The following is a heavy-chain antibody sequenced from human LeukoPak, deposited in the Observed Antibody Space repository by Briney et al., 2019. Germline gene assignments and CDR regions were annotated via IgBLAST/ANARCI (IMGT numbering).Heavy chain of an antibody. D-gene: IGHD3-22*01. CDR1: GFTFSSYA. CDR2: ISGTGGST. J-gene: IGHJ4*02. CDR3: AGTIVGKWAIDY. V-gene: IGHV3-23*01. Sequence: GGSLRLSCAASGFTFSSYAMSWVRQAPGKGLEWVSAISGTGGSTYYADSVKGRLTISRDNSKNTLYLQMNSLRAEDTAVYYCAGTIVGKWAIDYWGQGTLVTVSS.